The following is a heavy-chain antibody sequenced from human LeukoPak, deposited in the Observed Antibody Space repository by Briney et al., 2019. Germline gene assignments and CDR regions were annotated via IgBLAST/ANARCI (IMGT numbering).Heavy chain of an antibody. D-gene: IGHD6-19*01. CDR1: GGSFSTYY. CDR2: IYSGGST. CDR3: ARREAVTGTPRAWFDP. V-gene: IGHV4-59*08. Sequence: PSETLSLTCTVSGGSFSTYYWTWIRQPPGKGLEWIGYIYSGGSTNYNPSLKSRVTISLDTSKNQFSLKQTSVTAADTAVYYCARREAVTGTPRAWFDPWGQGTLVTVAS. J-gene: IGHJ5*02.